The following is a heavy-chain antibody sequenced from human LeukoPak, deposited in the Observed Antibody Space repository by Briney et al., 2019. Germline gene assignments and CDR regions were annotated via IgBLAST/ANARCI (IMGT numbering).Heavy chain of an antibody. CDR3: ARDPRTVRI. Sequence: GGSLRLSCAASGFTLSSYEMNWVRQAPGKGLEWVSYMSSSGNSKHYADSVKGRFTISRDNAKNLLYLQMDSLRVEDTAIYYCARDPRTVRIWGQGTLVTVSS. V-gene: IGHV3-48*03. CDR2: MSSSGNSK. D-gene: IGHD1-1*01. J-gene: IGHJ4*02. CDR1: GFTLSSYE.